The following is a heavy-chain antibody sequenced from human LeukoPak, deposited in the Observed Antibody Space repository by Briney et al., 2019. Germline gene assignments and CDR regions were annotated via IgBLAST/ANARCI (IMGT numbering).Heavy chain of an antibody. CDR1: GGSLSSSSYY. Sequence: PSETLSLTCTVSGGSLSSSSYYWGWIRQPPGKGLEWIGYIYYSGSTYYNPSLKSRVTISVDTSKNQFSLKLSSVTAADTAVYYCARVGIAAAGTFDYWGQGTLVTVSS. V-gene: IGHV4-30-4*08. J-gene: IGHJ4*02. CDR3: ARVGIAAAGTFDY. D-gene: IGHD6-13*01. CDR2: IYYSGST.